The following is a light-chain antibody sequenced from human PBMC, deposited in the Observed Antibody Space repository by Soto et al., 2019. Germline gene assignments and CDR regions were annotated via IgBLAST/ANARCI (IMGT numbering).Light chain of an antibody. CDR2: DAS. J-gene: IGKJ5*01. CDR1: QSVSSN. V-gene: IGKV3-11*01. Sequence: EIVLTQSPATLSLSPGEIATLSFSASQSVSSNLAWYQQKPGQAPRLLIYDASNRATGIPARFSGSGSGTDFTLTISSLEPEDFAVYYCQQRSNWPITFGQGTRLEIK. CDR3: QQRSNWPIT.